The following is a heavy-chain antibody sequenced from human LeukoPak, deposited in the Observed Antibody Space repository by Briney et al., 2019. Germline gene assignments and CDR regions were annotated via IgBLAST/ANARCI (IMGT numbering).Heavy chain of an antibody. V-gene: IGHV3-30*02. Sequence: QAGGSLRLSCAASGFTFSSYGMHWVRQAPGKGLEWVAFIRYDGSNKYYADSVKGRFTISRDNAKNSLHLQMNSLRAEDTAVYYCARGGSGNYYTLFDYWGQGTLVTVSS. CDR1: GFTFSSYG. D-gene: IGHD3-10*01. J-gene: IGHJ4*02. CDR2: IRYDGSNK. CDR3: ARGGSGNYYTLFDY.